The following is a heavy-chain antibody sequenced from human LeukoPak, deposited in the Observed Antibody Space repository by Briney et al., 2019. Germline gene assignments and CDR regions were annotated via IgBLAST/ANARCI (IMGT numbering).Heavy chain of an antibody. CDR1: GFTFSDYS. D-gene: IGHD1-1*01. CDR2: ISTSTSYI. CDR3: AMIPGSY. Sequence: GGSLRLSCAASGFTFSDYSMSWVRQAPGKGLEWVSSISTSTSYIYYADSVKGRFTISRDNAKNSLYLQMNSLRAEDTALYYCAMIPGSYWGQGTLVTVSS. V-gene: IGHV3-21*01. J-gene: IGHJ4*02.